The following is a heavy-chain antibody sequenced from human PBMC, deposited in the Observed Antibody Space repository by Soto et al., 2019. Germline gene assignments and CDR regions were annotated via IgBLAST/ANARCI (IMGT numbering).Heavy chain of an antibody. Sequence: QVQLVQSGAEVKKPGSSVKVSCKASGGTFSSYAISWVRQAPGQGLEWMGGIIPIFGTANYAQKFQGRVTITADESTSTAYMELRSLRSEDTAVYYCARSRYLIAPRAFFDYWGQGTLVTVSS. CDR3: ARSRYLIAPRAFFDY. V-gene: IGHV1-69*01. CDR1: GGTFSSYA. J-gene: IGHJ4*02. D-gene: IGHD6-13*01. CDR2: IIPIFGTA.